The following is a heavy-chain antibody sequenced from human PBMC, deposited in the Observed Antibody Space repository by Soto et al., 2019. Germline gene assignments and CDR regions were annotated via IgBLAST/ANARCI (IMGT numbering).Heavy chain of an antibody. Sequence: SQTLSLTCAISGGSVSSNSAAWNWLRQSPSRGLEWLGRTYYRSKWYNEYAVSVKSRITFNPDTSKNQVSLQLKSVSPEDTAIYYCAREPNYYGMDVWGQGTTVTVSS. CDR3: AREPNYYGMDV. J-gene: IGHJ6*02. V-gene: IGHV6-1*01. CDR1: GGSVSSNSAA. CDR2: TYYRSKWYN.